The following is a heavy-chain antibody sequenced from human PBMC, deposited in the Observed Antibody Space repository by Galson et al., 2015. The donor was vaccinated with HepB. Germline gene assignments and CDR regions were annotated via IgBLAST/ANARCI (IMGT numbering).Heavy chain of an antibody. J-gene: IGHJ6*02. CDR1: GGTSSSYS. CDR2: IIPMLGIG. CDR3: ASGAEVGLTVYGMDV. Sequence: SVKVSCKASGGTSSSYSISWVRQAPGQGLEWMARIIPMLGIGNYAQKFQGRVTVTADKSTSTAYMELSSLRSEDTGVYYCASGAEVGLTVYGMDVWGQGTTVIVSS. V-gene: IGHV1-69*02. D-gene: IGHD1-26*01.